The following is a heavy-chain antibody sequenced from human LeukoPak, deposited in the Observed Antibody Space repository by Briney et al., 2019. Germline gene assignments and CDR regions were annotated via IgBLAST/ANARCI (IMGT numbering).Heavy chain of an antibody. D-gene: IGHD3-22*01. V-gene: IGHV4-39*01. Sequence: SETLFLTCTVSGGSISSSSYYWGWIRQPPGKGLEWIGSIYYSGSTYYNPSLKSRVTISVDTSKNQFSLKLSSVTAADTAVYYCARLSGYYSLFDYWGQGTLVTVSS. CDR1: GGSISSSSYY. J-gene: IGHJ4*02. CDR2: IYYSGST. CDR3: ARLSGYYSLFDY.